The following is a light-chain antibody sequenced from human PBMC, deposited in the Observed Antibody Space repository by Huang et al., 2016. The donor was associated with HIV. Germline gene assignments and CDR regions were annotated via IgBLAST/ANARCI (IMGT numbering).Light chain of an antibody. J-gene: IGKJ2*01. V-gene: IGKV3-15*01. CDR2: AAS. CDR1: QGVSNN. CDR3: QQYNDWPRT. Sequence: EMVLTQSPDTLSVSPGERVTLAWRASQGVSNNLAWYQQRPGQAPRLLIYAASSRVTGVPARFSGIGSETDFTLTIHSLQSEDVAVYFCQQYNDWPRTFGQGTNLEIK.